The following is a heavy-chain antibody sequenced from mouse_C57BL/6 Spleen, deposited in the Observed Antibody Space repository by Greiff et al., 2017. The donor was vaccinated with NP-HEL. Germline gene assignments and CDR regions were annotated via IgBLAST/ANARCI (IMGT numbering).Heavy chain of an antibody. D-gene: IGHD1-1*01. Sequence: EVKLVESGEGLVKPGGSLKLSCAASGFTFSSYAMSWVRQTPEKRLEWVAYISSGGDYIYYADTVKGRFTIFRDNARNTLYLQMSSLKSEDTAMYYCTRGATVPHYYAMDYWGQGTSVTVSS. CDR2: ISSGGDYI. V-gene: IGHV5-9-1*02. CDR3: TRGATVPHYYAMDY. CDR1: GFTFSSYA. J-gene: IGHJ4*01.